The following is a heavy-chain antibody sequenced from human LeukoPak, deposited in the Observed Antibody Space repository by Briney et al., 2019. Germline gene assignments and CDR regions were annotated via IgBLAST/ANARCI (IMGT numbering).Heavy chain of an antibody. J-gene: IGHJ4*01. Sequence: AGSLRLSCAASGFIFSSYAMSWVRQPPGMGLESVSAISASGSSTYYADSVKGRFTISRDNSRNTVYLQMNSLRAEDTAVYDCARWGDDFWSTKTEDYWGHGTLVTVSS. CDR3: ARWGDDFWSTKTEDY. D-gene: IGHD3-3*01. V-gene: IGHV3-23*01. CDR2: ISASGSST. CDR1: GFIFSSYA.